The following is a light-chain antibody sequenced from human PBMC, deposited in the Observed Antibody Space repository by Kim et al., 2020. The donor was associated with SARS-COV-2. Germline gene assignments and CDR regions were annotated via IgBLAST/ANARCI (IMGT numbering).Light chain of an antibody. Sequence: SQTATINSSGNNNNVGNGGAAWLQQPPGHPPKLLSYRKTNRPSGISERFSASRSGSTASLAITGLQPEDEADYYCSAWDSSLSAWVFGGGTQLTVL. J-gene: IGLJ3*02. CDR2: RKT. CDR1: NNNVGNGG. V-gene: IGLV10-54*01. CDR3: SAWDSSLSAWV.